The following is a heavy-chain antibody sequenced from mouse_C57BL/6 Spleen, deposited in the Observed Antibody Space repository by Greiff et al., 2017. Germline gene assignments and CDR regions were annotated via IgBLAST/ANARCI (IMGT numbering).Heavy chain of an antibody. CDR3: AIYDYEGFAY. D-gene: IGHD2-4*01. V-gene: IGHV1-82*01. Sequence: QVQLQQSGPELVKPGASVKISCKASGYAFSSSWMNWVKQRPGKGLEWIGRIYPGDGDTNYNGKFKGKATLTADKSSSTAYMQRSSLTSEDSAVYFCAIYDYEGFAYWGQGTLVTVSA. J-gene: IGHJ3*01. CDR1: GYAFSSSW. CDR2: IYPGDGDT.